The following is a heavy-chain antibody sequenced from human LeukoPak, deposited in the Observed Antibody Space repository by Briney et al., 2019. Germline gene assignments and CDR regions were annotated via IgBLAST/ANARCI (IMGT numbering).Heavy chain of an antibody. CDR2: IYYSGST. CDR3: AREGHCSSTSCYVLDY. Sequence: SETLSLTCTVSGGSISSSSYYWGWIRQPPGKGLEWIGSIYYSGSTYYNPSLKSRLTISVDTSKNQFSLKLSSVTAADTAVYYCAREGHCSSTSCYVLDYWGQGTLVTVSS. J-gene: IGHJ4*02. D-gene: IGHD2-2*01. CDR1: GGSISSSSYY. V-gene: IGHV4-39*07.